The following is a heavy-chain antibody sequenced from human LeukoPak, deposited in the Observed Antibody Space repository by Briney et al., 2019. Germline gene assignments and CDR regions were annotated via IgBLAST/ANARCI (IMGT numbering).Heavy chain of an antibody. CDR1: GYFFTSHW. CDR2: IYAGDFDN. Sequence: GESLKISCEGAGYFFTSHWIGWVRQLGGEGLEWRGIIYAGDFDNRYSPSLQGQVTIPADKSISPAYLQWSSLKASDTAMYYCARPLGGQHGFDIWGQGTMVTVSS. D-gene: IGHD6-13*01. J-gene: IGHJ3*02. CDR3: ARPLGGQHGFDI. V-gene: IGHV5-51*01.